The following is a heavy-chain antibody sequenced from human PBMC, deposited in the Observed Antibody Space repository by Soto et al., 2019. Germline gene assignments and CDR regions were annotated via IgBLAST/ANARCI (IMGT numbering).Heavy chain of an antibody. CDR1: GYTFTSYD. D-gene: IGHD5-12*01. J-gene: IGHJ6*02. CDR3: ARAGDSGYEYREGGYYGMGV. CDR2: MNPNSGNT. Sequence: QVQLVQSGAEVKKPGASVKVSSKASGYTFTSYDINWVRQATGQGLEWMGWMNPNSGNTGYAQKFQGRGTMTRNTSISTAYMELGSLRSEVTAGYFWARAGDSGYEYREGGYYGMGVRGQGTTVTVSS. V-gene: IGHV1-8*01.